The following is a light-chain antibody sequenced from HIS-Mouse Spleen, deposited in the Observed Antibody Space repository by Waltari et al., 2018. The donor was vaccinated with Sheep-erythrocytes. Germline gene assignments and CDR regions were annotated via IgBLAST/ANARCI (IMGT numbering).Light chain of an antibody. CDR3: QSADSSVV. Sequence: SYELTQPPSVSVSPGQTASITCSGDKLGDKYACWYQQKPGQSPVLVIYQDSKRPSGIPGRFSGSNSGNTATLTISGTQAMDEADYYCQSADSSVVFGGGTKLTVL. V-gene: IGLV3-1*01. J-gene: IGLJ2*01. CDR2: QDS. CDR1: KLGDKY.